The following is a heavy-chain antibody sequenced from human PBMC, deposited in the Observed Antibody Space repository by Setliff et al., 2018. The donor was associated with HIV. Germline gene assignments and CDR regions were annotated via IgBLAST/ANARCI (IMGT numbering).Heavy chain of an antibody. V-gene: IGHV4-59*11. CDR1: GGSISSHY. CDR2: FYYSGST. J-gene: IGHJ3*02. D-gene: IGHD3-10*01. CDR3: ARGDGEASFDI. Sequence: ASETLSLTCTVSGGSISSHYWSWIRQPPGKGLEWIGYFYYSGSTNYNPSLKSRVTISVDTSKNQFSLKLTSVNAADTAVYYCARGDGEASFDIWGRGTMVTVSS.